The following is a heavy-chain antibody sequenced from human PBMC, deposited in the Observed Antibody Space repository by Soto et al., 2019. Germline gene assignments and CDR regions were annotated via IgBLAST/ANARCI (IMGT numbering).Heavy chain of an antibody. CDR3: ARRADSEKFDI. V-gene: IGHV3-53*01. D-gene: IGHD5-18*01. CDR2: IYRGGGT. J-gene: IGHJ3*02. Sequence: GGSLRLSCAASGFTVSREYITWVRQAPGKGLEWVSIIYRGGGTYYADSVKGRFIISRDDSKNTVFLQMNSLRAEDTAVYYCARRADSEKFDIWGQGTMVTVSS. CDR1: GFTVSREY.